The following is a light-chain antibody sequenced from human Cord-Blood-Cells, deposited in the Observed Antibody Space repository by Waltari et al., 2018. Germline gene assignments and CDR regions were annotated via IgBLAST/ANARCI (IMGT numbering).Light chain of an antibody. Sequence: QSALTQPASVSGSPGQSTTIPCTGTSSDVGGYNYVSWYQQHPGKAPKLMIYEVSNRPSGVSNRFSGSKSGNTASLTISGLQAEDEADYYCSSYTSSSTLYVFGTGTKVTVL. V-gene: IGLV2-14*01. CDR1: SSDVGGYNY. CDR3: SSYTSSSTLYV. J-gene: IGLJ1*01. CDR2: EVS.